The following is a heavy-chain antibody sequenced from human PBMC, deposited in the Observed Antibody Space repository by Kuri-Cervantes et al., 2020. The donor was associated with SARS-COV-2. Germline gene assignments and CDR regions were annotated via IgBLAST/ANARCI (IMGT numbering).Heavy chain of an antibody. V-gene: IGHV3-74*01. CDR3: ARDGGATAGTYYYYGMDV. J-gene: IGHJ6*02. CDR2: INSDGSSP. D-gene: IGHD6-13*01. Sequence: GESPKISCAASGFTFSSYWMHWVRQAPGKGLVWVSRINSDGSSPSYADSVKGRFTISRDNAKNTLYLQMNSLRAEDTAVYYCARDGGATAGTYYYYGMDVWGQGTTVTVSS. CDR1: GFTFSSYW.